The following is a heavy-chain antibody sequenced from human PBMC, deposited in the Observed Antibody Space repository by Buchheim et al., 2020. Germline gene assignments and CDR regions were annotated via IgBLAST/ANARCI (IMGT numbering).Heavy chain of an antibody. D-gene: IGHD3-22*01. V-gene: IGHV3-15*01. Sequence: EVQLVESGGGLVKPGGSLRLSCAASGFTFSNAWMSWVRQAPGKGLEWVGRIKSKTDGGTTDYAAPVKGRFSLSSDDSKKTLYLQMNSLKTEDTAVYYCTTEVYYDSSGYYPEGNWFDPWGQGTL. CDR2: IKSKTDGGTT. CDR3: TTEVYYDSSGYYPEGNWFDP. CDR1: GFTFSNAW. J-gene: IGHJ5*02.